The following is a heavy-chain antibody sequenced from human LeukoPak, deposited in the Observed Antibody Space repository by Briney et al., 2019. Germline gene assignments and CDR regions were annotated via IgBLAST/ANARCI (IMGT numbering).Heavy chain of an antibody. CDR3: ARIPTFSSSWFETLYYYYYMDV. J-gene: IGHJ6*03. V-gene: IGHV3-21*01. CDR2: ISSSSSYI. Sequence: GGTLRLSCAASGFTFSSYSMNWVRQAPGKGLEWVSSISSSSSYIYYADSVKGRFTISRDNAKNSLYLQMNSLRAEDTAVYYCARIPTFSSSWFETLYYYYYMDVWGKGTTVTVSS. CDR1: GFTFSSYS. D-gene: IGHD6-13*01.